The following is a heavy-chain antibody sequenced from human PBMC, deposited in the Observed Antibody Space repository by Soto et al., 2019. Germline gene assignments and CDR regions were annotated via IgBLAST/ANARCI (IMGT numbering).Heavy chain of an antibody. J-gene: IGHJ4*02. CDR1: GYTFTTYG. CDR2: ISDYSGST. V-gene: IGHV1-18*01. CDR3: ASDFTKSSSWPYYFDY. D-gene: IGHD6-13*01. Sequence: QVQLVQSGAEVKKPGASVKVSCKASGYTFTTYGISWVRQAPGQGLEWMGWISDYSGSTKFAQKLQGRVSMTTDTSTTTAYMELRRLTSDDTAVYYCASDFTKSSSWPYYFDYWGQGTLVSVSS.